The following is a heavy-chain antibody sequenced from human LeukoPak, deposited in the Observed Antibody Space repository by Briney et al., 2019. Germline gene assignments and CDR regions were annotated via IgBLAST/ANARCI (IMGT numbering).Heavy chain of an antibody. CDR3: WGGGWKKPFDY. CDR2: IIPIFGTA. D-gene: IGHD2-21*01. J-gene: IGHJ4*02. Sequence: ASVKVSCKASGGTFSSHAISWVRQAPGQGLEWMGGIIPIFGTANYAQKFQGRVTITADESTSTAYMELSSLRSEDTAVYYCWGGGWKKPFDYWGQGTLVTVSS. V-gene: IGHV1-69*13. CDR1: GGTFSSHA.